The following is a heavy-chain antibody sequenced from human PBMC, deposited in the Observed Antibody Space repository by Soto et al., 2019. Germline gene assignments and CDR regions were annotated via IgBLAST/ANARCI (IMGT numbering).Heavy chain of an antibody. Sequence: ASVKVSCKASGYTFTNNDVTWVRQATGQGLEWMGWMNPGSGDTGYAQKFQGRVTMTRNISIATAYMELSSLRSEDTAIYYCARMASFGSLNWFNPWGQGTLVTVSS. D-gene: IGHD5-18*01. J-gene: IGHJ5*02. CDR2: MNPGSGDT. CDR3: ARMASFGSLNWFNP. CDR1: GYTFTNND. V-gene: IGHV1-8*01.